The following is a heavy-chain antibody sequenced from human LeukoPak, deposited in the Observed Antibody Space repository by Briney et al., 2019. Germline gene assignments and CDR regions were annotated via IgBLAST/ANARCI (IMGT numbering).Heavy chain of an antibody. CDR2: IYYSGST. Sequence: SETLSLTCTVSGGSISSSSYYWGWTRQPPGKGLEWIGSIYYSGSTYYNPSLKSRVTISVDTSKNQFSLKLSSVTAADTAVYYCARHRKNIVATIPFDYWGQGTLVTVSS. CDR1: GGSISSSSYY. CDR3: ARHRKNIVATIPFDY. V-gene: IGHV4-39*01. D-gene: IGHD5-12*01. J-gene: IGHJ4*02.